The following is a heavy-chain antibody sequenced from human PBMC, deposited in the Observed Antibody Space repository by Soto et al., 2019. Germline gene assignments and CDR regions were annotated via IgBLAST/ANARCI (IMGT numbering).Heavy chain of an antibody. J-gene: IGHJ5*02. D-gene: IGHD4-17*01. V-gene: IGHV4-59*02. CDR2: IYYSGST. Sequence: QVQLQESGPGLVKPSETLSLTCTVSRGSVRSYYWSWIRQPPGKGLEWIGYIYYSGSTSYNPSLKSRVTISVDTSKNQFSLKLSSVTAADTAVYYCARAFPTETRWINWFDPWGQGTLVTVSS. CDR3: ARAFPTETRWINWFDP. CDR1: RGSVRSYY.